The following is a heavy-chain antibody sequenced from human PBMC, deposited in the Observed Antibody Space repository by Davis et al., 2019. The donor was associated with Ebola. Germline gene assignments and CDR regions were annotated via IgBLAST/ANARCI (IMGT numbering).Heavy chain of an antibody. J-gene: IGHJ6*03. CDR1: GFTFSSYA. Sequence: PGGSLRLSCAASGFTFSSYAMHWVRQAPGKGLEWVAVISYDGSNKYYADSVKGRFTISRDNSKNTLYLQMNSLRAEDTAVYYCARDPYDFWSGYYGYYYYMDVWGKGTTVTVSS. V-gene: IGHV3-30-3*01. D-gene: IGHD3-3*01. CDR2: ISYDGSNK. CDR3: ARDPYDFWSGYYGYYYYMDV.